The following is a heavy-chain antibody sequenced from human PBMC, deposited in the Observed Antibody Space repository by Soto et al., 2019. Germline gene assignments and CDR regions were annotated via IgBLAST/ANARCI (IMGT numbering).Heavy chain of an antibody. CDR3: VGATVTTWVF. V-gene: IGHV1-8*01. J-gene: IGHJ4*02. Sequence: QVQLVQSGAEVKKPGASVKVSCKASGYTFTSYEINWVRQATGQGLEWLGWVNPTSGNTGYARKFQGRVTMTRNTSISTAYMELSSLRSEDTAVYYCVGATVTTWVFWGQGTLVTVSS. CDR2: VNPTSGNT. D-gene: IGHD4-17*01. CDR1: GYTFTSYE.